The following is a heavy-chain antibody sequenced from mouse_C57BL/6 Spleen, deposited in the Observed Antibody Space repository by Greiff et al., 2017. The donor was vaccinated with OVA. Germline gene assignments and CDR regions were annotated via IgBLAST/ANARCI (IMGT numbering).Heavy chain of an antibody. D-gene: IGHD2-4*01. Sequence: QVQLQQSGAELVKPGASVKMSCKASGYTFTSYWITWVKQRPGQGLEWIGDLYPGSGSTNYNEKFKSKATLTVDTSSSTAYMQLSSLTSEDSAVYYCARWDDYDWFAYWGQGTLVTVSA. CDR2: LYPGSGST. V-gene: IGHV1-55*01. CDR3: ARWDDYDWFAY. CDR1: GYTFTSYW. J-gene: IGHJ3*01.